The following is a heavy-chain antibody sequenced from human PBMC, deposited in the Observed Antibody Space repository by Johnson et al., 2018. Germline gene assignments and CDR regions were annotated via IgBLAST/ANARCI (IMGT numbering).Heavy chain of an antibody. D-gene: IGHD1-26*01. J-gene: IGHJ3*02. V-gene: IGHV3-33*01. CDR2: LWYDGSNK. CDR3: ARDRGSYPPDAFDI. CDR1: GFTFSSYG. Sequence: QVQLVESGGGVVQPGRSLRLSCAASGFTFSSYGMHWVRQAPGRGLEWVAVLWYDGSNKYYADSVKGRFTISRDNSKNTLYLQMNSLRAEDTAVYYCARDRGSYPPDAFDIWGQGTMVTVSS.